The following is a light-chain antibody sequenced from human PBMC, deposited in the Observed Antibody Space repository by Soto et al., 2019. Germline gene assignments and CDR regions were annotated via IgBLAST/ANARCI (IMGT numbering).Light chain of an antibody. CDR2: WAS. CDR1: QSVLYSSNNKNY. CDR3: QQYYRTPPD. V-gene: IGKV4-1*01. J-gene: IGKJ3*01. Sequence: DIVMTQSPDSLAVSLGERATINCKSSQSVLYSSNNKNYLAWYQQKPGQPPKLLIYWASTRESGVPDRFSGSGSGTDFTLTISSLQAEDVAVYYCQQYYRTPPDFGPGTKVDIK.